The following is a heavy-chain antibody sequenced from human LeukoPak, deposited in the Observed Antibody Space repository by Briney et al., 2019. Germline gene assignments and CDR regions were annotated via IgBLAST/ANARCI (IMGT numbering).Heavy chain of an antibody. D-gene: IGHD6-13*01. CDR1: GFTFSSYS. Sequence: GGSLRLSCAASGFTFSSYSMNWVRQAPGKGLEWVSSISSSSSNIYYADSVKGRFTISRDNAKNSLYLQMNSLRAEDTAVYYCASDKGAAAGPNFDYWGQGTLVTVSS. CDR2: ISSSSSNI. J-gene: IGHJ4*02. CDR3: ASDKGAAAGPNFDY. V-gene: IGHV3-21*01.